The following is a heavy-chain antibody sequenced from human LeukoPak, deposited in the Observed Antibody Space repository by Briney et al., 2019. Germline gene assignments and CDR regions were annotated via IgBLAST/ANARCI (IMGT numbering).Heavy chain of an antibody. Sequence: GGSLRLSCAASGXTFSNYPMHWVRQAPGKGLECVAAISYDGSNKYYADSVKGRFTISRDNSRNTLHLQMNSLRAEDTAVYSCAKASLRYFDWFSDYWGQGTLVTVSS. CDR2: ISYDGSNK. CDR1: GXTFSNYP. J-gene: IGHJ4*02. CDR3: AKASLRYFDWFSDY. V-gene: IGHV3-30*04. D-gene: IGHD3-9*01.